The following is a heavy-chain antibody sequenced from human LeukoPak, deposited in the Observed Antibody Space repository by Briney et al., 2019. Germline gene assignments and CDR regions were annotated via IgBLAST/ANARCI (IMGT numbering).Heavy chain of an antibody. V-gene: IGHV4-4*07. CDR1: GGSISSYY. D-gene: IGHD6-13*01. Sequence: PSETLSLTCTVSGGSISSYYWSWIRQPAGKGLEWIGRIYTSGSTNYNPSLKSRVTMSVDTSKNQFSLKLSSVTAADTAVYYCAREIGSSWYGYYYGMDVWGQGTTVTVSS. CDR2: IYTSGST. J-gene: IGHJ6*02. CDR3: AREIGSSWYGYYYGMDV.